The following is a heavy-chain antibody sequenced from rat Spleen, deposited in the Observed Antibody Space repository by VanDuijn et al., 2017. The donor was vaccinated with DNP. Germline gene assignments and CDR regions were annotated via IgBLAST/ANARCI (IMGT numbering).Heavy chain of an antibody. D-gene: IGHD1-2*01. CDR3: ARHMGIAAISYDS. V-gene: IGHV5-17*01. Sequence: EVLLVESDGGLVQPGRSLKLSCAASGFTFSDYAMAWVRQAPQKGLEWVATIIYDGSSTYYRDSVKGRFTISRDNAKTTLYLQMDSLRSEDTATYYCARHMGIAAISYDSWGQGVMVTVSS. CDR1: GFTFSDYA. J-gene: IGHJ2*01. CDR2: IIYDGSST.